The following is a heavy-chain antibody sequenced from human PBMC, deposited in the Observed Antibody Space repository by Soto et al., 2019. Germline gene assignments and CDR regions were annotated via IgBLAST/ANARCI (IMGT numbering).Heavy chain of an antibody. CDR3: AKYWNMVRGATTTHYYMDV. J-gene: IGHJ6*03. CDR1: GFTFSSYA. Sequence: GGSLRLSCAASGFTFSSYAMSWVRQAPGKGLEWVSAISGSGGSTYYADSVKGRFTISRDNSKNTLYLQMNSLRAEDTAVYYCAKYWNMVRGATTTHYYMDVWGKGTTVTVSS. D-gene: IGHD3-10*01. V-gene: IGHV3-23*01. CDR2: ISGSGGST.